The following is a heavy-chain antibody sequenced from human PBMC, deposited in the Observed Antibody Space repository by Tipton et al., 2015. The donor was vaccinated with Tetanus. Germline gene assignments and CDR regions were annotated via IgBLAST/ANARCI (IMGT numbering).Heavy chain of an antibody. CDR3: ARDRGDYIYYGMDV. J-gene: IGHJ6*02. V-gene: IGHV1-2*06. Sequence: QLVQSGAEVKKPGASVKVSCKASGYTFTGYYMYWVRQAPGQGLEWMGRIDPNSGGTVYAQKFQGRVTMTRDTSISTAHMELRSLRSDDTAVYYCARDRGDYIYYGMDVWGPGTTVTVSS. D-gene: IGHD3-22*01. CDR2: IDPNSGGT. CDR1: GYTFTGYY.